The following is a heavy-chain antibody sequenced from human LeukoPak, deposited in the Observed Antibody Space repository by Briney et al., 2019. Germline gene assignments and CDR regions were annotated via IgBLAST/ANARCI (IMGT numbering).Heavy chain of an antibody. CDR1: GYSFTSYW. CDR3: ARHYYYGSGSYHVSLDY. J-gene: IGHJ4*02. D-gene: IGHD3-10*01. Sequence: GESLKISCKGSGYSFTSYWIGWVRQMPGKGLEWMGIIYPGDSDTRYSPSFQGQVTISADKSISTAYLQWSSLKASDTAMYYCARHYYYGSGSYHVSLDYWGQGTLVTVSS. CDR2: IYPGDSDT. V-gene: IGHV5-51*01.